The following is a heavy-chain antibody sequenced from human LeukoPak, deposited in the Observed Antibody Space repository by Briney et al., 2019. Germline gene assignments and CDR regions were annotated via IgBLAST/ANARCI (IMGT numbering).Heavy chain of an antibody. Sequence: SSETLSLTCTVAGXSISSDVHYWDWIRQAPGKGLEWIGSLLYNGNTWYNPSLESRVTISVDTSENQFSLRLTSVNAADTALYFCTRRGSGNGGTYAGMDVWGPGTSVTVSS. CDR1: GXSISSDVHY. CDR3: TRRGSGNGGTYAGMDV. D-gene: IGHD1-26*01. CDR2: LLYNGNT. V-gene: IGHV4-39*01. J-gene: IGHJ6*02.